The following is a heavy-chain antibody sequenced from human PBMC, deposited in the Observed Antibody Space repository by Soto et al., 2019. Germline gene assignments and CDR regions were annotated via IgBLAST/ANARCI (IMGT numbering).Heavy chain of an antibody. CDR3: AREAVVVPAARSDYYYYGMDV. Sequence: QVQLVESGGGVVQPGRSLRLSCAASGFTFSSYGMHWVRQAPGKGLEWVAVIWYDGSNKYYADSVKGRFTISRDNSKNMLYLQMNSLRAEDTAVYYCAREAVVVPAARSDYYYYGMDVWGQGTTVTVSS. D-gene: IGHD2-2*01. CDR1: GFTFSSYG. J-gene: IGHJ6*02. CDR2: IWYDGSNK. V-gene: IGHV3-33*01.